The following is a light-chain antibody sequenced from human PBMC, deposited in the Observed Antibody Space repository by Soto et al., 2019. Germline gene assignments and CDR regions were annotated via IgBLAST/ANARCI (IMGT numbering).Light chain of an antibody. CDR1: QSVSSSY. CDR3: HQYDSSPLT. CDR2: GAS. Sequence: EIVLTQSPGTLSLSPGERATLSCRASQSVSSSYLAWYQQKPGQPPRLLIYGASSRATGIPDRFSGSGSGTDFTLTISRVEPEDFAVYYCHQYDSSPLTFGGGTKVEIK. V-gene: IGKV3-20*01. J-gene: IGKJ4*01.